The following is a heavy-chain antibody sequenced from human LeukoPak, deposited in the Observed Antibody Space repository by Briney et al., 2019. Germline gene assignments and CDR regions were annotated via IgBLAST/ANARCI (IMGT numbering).Heavy chain of an antibody. D-gene: IGHD2-2*01. V-gene: IGHV3-30*02. J-gene: IGHJ4*02. CDR2: IRYDGSNK. Sequence: GGSLRLSCAASGFTFSSYGMHWVRQAPGKGLEWVAFIRYDGSNKYYADSVKGRFTISRDNSKNTLYLQMNSLRAEDTAVYYCATTLVVPAAIFTTTDKAGSFCDYWGQGTLVTVSS. CDR1: GFTFSSYG. CDR3: ATTLVVPAAIFTTTDKAGSFCDY.